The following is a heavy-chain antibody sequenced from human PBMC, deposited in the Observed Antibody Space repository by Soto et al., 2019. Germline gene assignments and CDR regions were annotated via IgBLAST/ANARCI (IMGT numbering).Heavy chain of an antibody. D-gene: IGHD4-17*01. V-gene: IGHV4-31*03. CDR3: ARDRGDYGDYRALGAFDI. J-gene: IGHJ3*02. CDR2: IYYSGST. Sequence: SETLSLTCTVSGGSISSGGYYWSWIRQHPGKGLEWIGYIYYSGSTYYNPSLKSRVTISVDTSKNQFSLKLSSVTAADTAVYYCARDRGDYGDYRALGAFDIWGQGTMVTVSS. CDR1: GGSISSGGYY.